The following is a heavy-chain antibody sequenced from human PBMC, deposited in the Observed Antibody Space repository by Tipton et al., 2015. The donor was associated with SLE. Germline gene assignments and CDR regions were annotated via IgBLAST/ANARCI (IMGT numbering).Heavy chain of an antibody. V-gene: IGHV4-59*11. J-gene: IGHJ4*02. CDR2: IYYDGST. Sequence: TLSLTCNVSAGSISSHYWSWIRQPPGKGLEWIGYIYYDGSTKYNPSLRNRVTISLDTSKTHFSLRLSSVTAADTAVYYCAGYSNVFFGPWCQGTLVTVSS. CDR3: AGYSNVFFGP. CDR1: AGSISSHY. D-gene: IGHD4-11*01.